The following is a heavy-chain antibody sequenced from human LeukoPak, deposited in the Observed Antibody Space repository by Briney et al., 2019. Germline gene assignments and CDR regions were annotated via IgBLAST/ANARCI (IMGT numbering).Heavy chain of an antibody. CDR1: GGSFSGYY. Sequence: SETLSLTCAVYGGSFSGYYWSWIRQPPGKGLEWIGEINHSGSANYNPSLKSRVTISVDTSKNQFSLKLSSVTAADTAVYYCARFVVVPAAIPFDYWGQGTLVTVSS. CDR3: ARFVVVPAAIPFDY. D-gene: IGHD2-2*01. CDR2: INHSGSA. J-gene: IGHJ4*02. V-gene: IGHV4-34*01.